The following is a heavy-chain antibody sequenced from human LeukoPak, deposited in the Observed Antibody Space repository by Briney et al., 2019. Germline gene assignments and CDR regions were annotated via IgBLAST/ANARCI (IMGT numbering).Heavy chain of an antibody. V-gene: IGHV3-23*01. CDR2: VSSSGDTT. Sequence: GVSLRLSCAASGFTFRSYAMSWVRQAPGKGLEWVSAVSSSGDTTFYADSVEGRFIISRDNSKNTLYLQMNSLRAEDTAVYYCAKAVRSMVTGGGYFDSWGQGTLVTVSS. CDR1: GFTFRSYA. CDR3: AKAVRSMVTGGGYFDS. J-gene: IGHJ4*02. D-gene: IGHD3-10*01.